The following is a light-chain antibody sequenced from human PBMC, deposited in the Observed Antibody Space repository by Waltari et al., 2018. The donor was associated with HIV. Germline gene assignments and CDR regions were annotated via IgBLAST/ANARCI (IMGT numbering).Light chain of an antibody. CDR1: SSNIRSNT. CDR3: AAWDDSLNGWV. Sequence: QSVLTQPPSASGTPGQRVTISCSVTSSNIRSNTVSWYQQLPGTAPKLLIYSNAQRPSGVPDRFSGSKSGTSASLAISGLQSEDEADYYCAAWDDSLNGWVFGGGTKLTVL. CDR2: SNA. V-gene: IGLV1-44*01. J-gene: IGLJ3*02.